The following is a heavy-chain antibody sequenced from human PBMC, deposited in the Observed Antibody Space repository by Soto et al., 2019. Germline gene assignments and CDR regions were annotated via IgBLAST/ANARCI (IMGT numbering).Heavy chain of an antibody. CDR3: SAWYTTRLDAFAV. D-gene: IGHD6-13*01. CDR1: GYTFPNYW. J-gene: IGHJ3*01. Sequence: GESLKISCKGSGYTFPNYWIGWVRQMPGKGLDWMGMIYPNDSDTRYSPSFQGQVTISTDKSITTAYLQWSSLKASDTAMYYCSAWYTTRLDAFAVWGQGTMVTVS. V-gene: IGHV5-51*01. CDR2: IYPNDSDT.